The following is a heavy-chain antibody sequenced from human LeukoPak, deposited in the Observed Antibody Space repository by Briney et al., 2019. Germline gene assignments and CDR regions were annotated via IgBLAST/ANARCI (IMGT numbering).Heavy chain of an antibody. CDR2: MNPNNGKT. CDR3: ARGPSGSYFGYRRGD. CDR1: GYTLTGYY. J-gene: IGHJ4*02. D-gene: IGHD3-10*01. Sequence: GASVKVSCKASGYTLTGYYTHWVRQAPGQGLEWMGWMNPNNGKTGYAQSFQGRVTMTRTTSISTAYMELSSLRSDDTAVYYCARGPSGSYFGYRRGDWGQGTLVTVSS. V-gene: IGHV1-8*01.